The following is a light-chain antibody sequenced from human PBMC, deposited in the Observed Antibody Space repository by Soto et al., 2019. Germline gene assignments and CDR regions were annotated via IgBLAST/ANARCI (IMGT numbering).Light chain of an antibody. CDR1: SSDVGGYNY. V-gene: IGLV2-14*01. Sequence: QSALTQPASVSGSPGQSITISCTGTSSDVGGYNYVSWYQQHPGKAPKLIIYDVNNRPSGVSNRFSGSKSGNTASLTISGLQAEDEADYYCSSYRGSSTLIFGGGTKLTVL. J-gene: IGLJ2*01. CDR3: SSYRGSSTLI. CDR2: DVN.